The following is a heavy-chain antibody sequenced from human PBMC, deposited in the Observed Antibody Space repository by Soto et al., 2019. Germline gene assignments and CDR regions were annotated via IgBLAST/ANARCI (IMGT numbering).Heavy chain of an antibody. J-gene: IGHJ4*02. CDR1: GFSLITHGVG. D-gene: IGHD1-1*01. Sequence: QITLRESGPTLVKPTQTLTLTCTFSGFSLITHGVGVGWVRQPPGKALECLALIYWDDDKRYNPSLRSRRTSTKTTSKNQGVLTRTTMAPVDTGTYFCAHRGGGSNWNGGYFDYWGQGALVTVSS. CDR2: IYWDDDK. V-gene: IGHV2-5*02. CDR3: AHRGGGSNWNGGYFDY.